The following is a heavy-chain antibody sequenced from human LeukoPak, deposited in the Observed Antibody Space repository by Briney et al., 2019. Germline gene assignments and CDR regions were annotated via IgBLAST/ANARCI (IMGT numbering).Heavy chain of an antibody. CDR1: GGSFSGYY. V-gene: IGHV4-34*01. CDR3: ASIAARRTAYYYYYYMGV. J-gene: IGHJ6*03. Sequence: PSETLSLTCAVYGGSFSGYYWSWIRQPPGKGLEWIGEINHSGSTNYNPSLKSRVTISVDTSKNQFSLKLSSVTAADTAVYYCASIAARRTAYYYYYYMGVWGKGTTDTVSS. D-gene: IGHD6-6*01. CDR2: INHSGST.